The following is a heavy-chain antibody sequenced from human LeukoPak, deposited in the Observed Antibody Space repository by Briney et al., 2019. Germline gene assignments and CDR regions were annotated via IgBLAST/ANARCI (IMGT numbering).Heavy chain of an antibody. CDR1: GGSGSSDS. CDR2: ISYSGRT. CDR3: ARRTPSFSYTYGDAYCYYYMDV. V-gene: IGHV4-59*02. J-gene: IGHJ6*03. Sequence: SETLSLTCTVSGGSGSSDSWSWIRQPPGQGLEWIGYISYSGRTSYNPSLKSRVTISVDPSKSQLSLKLRSVTAADTAVYYCARRTPSFSYTYGDAYCYYYMDVWGKGTTVTVSS. D-gene: IGHD5-18*01.